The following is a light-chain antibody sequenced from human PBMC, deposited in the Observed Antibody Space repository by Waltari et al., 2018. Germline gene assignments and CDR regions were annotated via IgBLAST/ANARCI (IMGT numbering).Light chain of an antibody. J-gene: IGLJ2*01. V-gene: IGLV2-14*03. CDR1: SRDIGGFNY. CDR2: DYS. Sequence: QSALTHPASVSGSPGQSIPISCPGTSRDIGGFNYVSWYQQHTGKAPNLMIYDYSNRPSGVSNRFSGSKSGNTSSLTISGLQAEDEADYYCSSYRSSFTYVVFGGGTKLTVL. CDR3: SSYRSSFTYVV.